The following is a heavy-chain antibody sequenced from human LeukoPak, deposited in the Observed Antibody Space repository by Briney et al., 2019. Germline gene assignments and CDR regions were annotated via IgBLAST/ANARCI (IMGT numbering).Heavy chain of an antibody. CDR3: ASRNYYDSSGYDDY. D-gene: IGHD3-22*01. CDR2: IYYSGST. Sequence: SETLSLTCTVSGGSISSGGYYWSWIRQHPGKGLEWLGYIYYSGSTYYNPSLKSRVTISVDTSKNQFSLKLSSVTAADTAVYYCASRNYYDSSGYDDYWGQGTLVTVSS. V-gene: IGHV4-31*03. CDR1: GGSISSGGYY. J-gene: IGHJ4*02.